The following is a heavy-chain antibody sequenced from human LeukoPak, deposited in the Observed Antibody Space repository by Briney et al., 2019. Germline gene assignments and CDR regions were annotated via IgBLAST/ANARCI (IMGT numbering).Heavy chain of an antibody. Sequence: SVKVSCKASGATFSSSAISWVRQAPGQGREWGGGAIPILGSTKYAQKFQDRASITTDESTSTDYMELSSLRSVDTAVYYCARDDASATMGFDSWGQGTLVTVSS. V-gene: IGHV1-69*05. CDR1: GATFSSSA. J-gene: IGHJ5*01. D-gene: IGHD1-26*01. CDR2: AIPILGST. CDR3: ARDDASATMGFDS.